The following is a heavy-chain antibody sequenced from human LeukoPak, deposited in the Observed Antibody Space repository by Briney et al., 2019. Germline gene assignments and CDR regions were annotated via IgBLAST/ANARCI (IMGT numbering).Heavy chain of an antibody. CDR2: IYHSGST. Sequence: LRLSCAASGFTFSTYAINWLRQPPGKGLEWIGYIYHSGSTYYNPSLKSRVTISVDRSKNQFSLKLSSVTAADTAVYYCARGRRGGSGSYYPFGYWGQGTLVTVSS. J-gene: IGHJ4*02. V-gene: IGHV4-30-2*01. CDR3: ARGRRGGSGSYYPFGY. D-gene: IGHD3-10*01. CDR1: GFTFSTYA.